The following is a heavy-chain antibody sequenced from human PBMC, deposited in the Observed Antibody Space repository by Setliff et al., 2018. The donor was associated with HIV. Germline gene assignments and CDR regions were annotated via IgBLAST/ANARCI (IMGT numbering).Heavy chain of an antibody. J-gene: IGHJ6*02. CDR1: GFTFSAYD. CDR2: IGSAGDT. V-gene: IGHV3-13*01. Sequence: PGGSLRLSCAASGFTFSAYDMHWVRQRPGKSLEWVSAIGSAGDTYYPDSVKGRFTISRKNAKNSFSLHLNSVTAADTAVYYCVRERRRSPLSYGLDVWGQGTTVTVSS. CDR3: VRERRRSPLSYGLDV.